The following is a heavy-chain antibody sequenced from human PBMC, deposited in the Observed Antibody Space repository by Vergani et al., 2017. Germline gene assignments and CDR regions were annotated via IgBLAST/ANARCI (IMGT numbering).Heavy chain of an antibody. D-gene: IGHD3-10*01. V-gene: IGHV3-21*01. Sequence: VQLVESGGGVVQPGRSLRLSCAASGFTFSSYSMNWVRQAPGKGLEWVSSISSSSSYIYYADSVKGRFTISRDNAKNSLYLQMNSLRAEDTAVYYCATRVRGQPTYYYYGMDVWGQGTTVTVSS. CDR1: GFTFSSYS. CDR2: ISSSSSYI. CDR3: ATRVRGQPTYYYYGMDV. J-gene: IGHJ6*02.